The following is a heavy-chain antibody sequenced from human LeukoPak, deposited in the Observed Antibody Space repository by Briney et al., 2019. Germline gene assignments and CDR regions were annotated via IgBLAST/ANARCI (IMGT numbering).Heavy chain of an antibody. Sequence: GGSLRLSCAVPGFTFSDYTMSWVRQAPGKGLEWVSTISGSGGSTYSADSVKGRFTISRDNSRNTLYLQMNSLRAEDTAIYYCAKGGPQFFDYWGQGTLVTVSS. CDR1: GFTFSDYT. CDR3: AKGGPQFFDY. J-gene: IGHJ4*02. D-gene: IGHD5-24*01. V-gene: IGHV3-23*01. CDR2: ISGSGGST.